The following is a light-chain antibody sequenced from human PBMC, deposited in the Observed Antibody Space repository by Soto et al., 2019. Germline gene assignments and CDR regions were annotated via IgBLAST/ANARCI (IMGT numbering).Light chain of an antibody. Sequence: QSVLTQPPSVSGSPGQSVTISCTGTSSDVGAYNFVSWYQQYPGKAPKLIIFDVSARPSGVPDRFSGSKSGNTASLTISGLQADDEADYYCCPYAGTYSPVLGGGTKLTVL. V-gene: IGLV2-11*01. CDR2: DVS. CDR3: CPYAGTYSPV. CDR1: SSDVGAYNF. J-gene: IGLJ2*01.